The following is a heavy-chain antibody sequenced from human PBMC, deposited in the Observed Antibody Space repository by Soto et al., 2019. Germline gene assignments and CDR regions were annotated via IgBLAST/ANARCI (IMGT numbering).Heavy chain of an antibody. Sequence: QVLLVESGGGVVQPGRSVRLSCAASGFTFSSYGIHWVRQAPGKGLEWVASISYDGSNKYYADSVKGRFTISRDNSKSTLYLQMNRLRADDTAVYYCAKEMGPTGITFMDYWGQGTLVTVSS. V-gene: IGHV3-30*18. D-gene: IGHD1-1*01. CDR3: AKEMGPTGITFMDY. J-gene: IGHJ4*02. CDR1: GFTFSSYG. CDR2: ISYDGSNK.